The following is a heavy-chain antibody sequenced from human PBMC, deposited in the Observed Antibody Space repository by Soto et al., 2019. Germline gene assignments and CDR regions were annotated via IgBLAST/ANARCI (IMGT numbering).Heavy chain of an antibody. CDR2: IIPIFGTA. D-gene: IGHD3-16*01. CDR3: ARVPLSGDFGEEGWFDP. V-gene: IGHV1-69*01. J-gene: IGHJ5*02. CDR1: GGTFSSYA. Sequence: QVPLVQSGAEVKKPGSSVKVSCKASGGTFSSYAISWVRQAPGQGLEWMGGIIPIFGTANYAQKFQGRVTITADESTSTAYMELSSLRSEDTAVYYCARVPLSGDFGEEGWFDPWGQGTLVTVSS.